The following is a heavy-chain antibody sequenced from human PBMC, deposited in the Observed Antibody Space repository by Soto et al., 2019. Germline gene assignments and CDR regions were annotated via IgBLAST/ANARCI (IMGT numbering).Heavy chain of an antibody. CDR1: GGSMSSSNW. CDR2: THHSGRT. D-gene: IGHD6-13*01. Sequence: SETLSLTCTVSGGSMSSSNWWNWVRQPPGKGLEWIGETHHSGRTNYNPSLKSRVTISVDKSKNQFSLKLSSVTAADTAVYYCARVIATAVHWFDPWGQGTLVTVSS. V-gene: IGHV4-4*02. J-gene: IGHJ5*02. CDR3: ARVIATAVHWFDP.